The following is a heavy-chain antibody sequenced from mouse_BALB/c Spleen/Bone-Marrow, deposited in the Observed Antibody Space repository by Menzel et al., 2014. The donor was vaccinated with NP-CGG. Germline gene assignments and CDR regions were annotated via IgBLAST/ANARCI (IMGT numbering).Heavy chain of an antibody. Sequence: QVQLKESGPELVKPGALVKISCKASGYTFTSYDINWVKQRPGQGLEWIGWIYPGDGSTKYNEKFTGKATLTADKSSSTAYMQLSSLTSENSAVYFCARSGDSSGYGFAYWGQGTLVTVSA. CDR3: ARSGDSSGYGFAY. CDR2: IYPGDGST. V-gene: IGHV1S56*01. CDR1: GYTFTSYD. D-gene: IGHD3-2*01. J-gene: IGHJ3*01.